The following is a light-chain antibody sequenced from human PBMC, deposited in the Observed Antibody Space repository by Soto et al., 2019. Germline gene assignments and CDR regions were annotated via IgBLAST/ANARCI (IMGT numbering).Light chain of an antibody. CDR3: QQDDSYLAT. Sequence: DIQMTQSASTLSASVGDSVTITCRASQRISGWVAWLQQRPGKAPNLLIYDVSALPRGGPSRFSGSGSGTEFTPTITNLQPDDYGTYYCQQDDSYLATFGQGTKVDTK. J-gene: IGKJ1*01. CDR1: QRISGW. CDR2: DVS. V-gene: IGKV1-5*01.